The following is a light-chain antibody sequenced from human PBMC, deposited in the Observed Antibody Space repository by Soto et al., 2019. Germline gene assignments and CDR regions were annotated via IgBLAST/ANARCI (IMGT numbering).Light chain of an antibody. Sequence: EIVLTQSPATVSLSPGERATLSCRASQSVSSYLAWYQQKPGQAPRLLIYDASNRATGIPARFSGSGSGTDFTLTISSLEPEDFAVYYCQQRSNWPLTFGRGTKV. V-gene: IGKV3-11*01. CDR2: DAS. J-gene: IGKJ4*01. CDR1: QSVSSY. CDR3: QQRSNWPLT.